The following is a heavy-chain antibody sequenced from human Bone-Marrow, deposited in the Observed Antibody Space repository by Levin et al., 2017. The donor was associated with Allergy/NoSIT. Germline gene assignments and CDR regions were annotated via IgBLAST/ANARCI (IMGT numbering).Heavy chain of an antibody. D-gene: IGHD1-26*01. CDR3: ARDHIVAAAYYHYGMDV. CDR1: GFTFDSCA. CDR2: ISYDGRNK. Sequence: GESLKISCAASGFTFDSCALHWVRQAPGKGLEWVAVISYDGRNKYYTDSVKGRFTISRDDSKNTLYLQMNSLRGEDTAVYYCARDHIVAAAYYHYGMDVWGQGTTVTVSS. V-gene: IGHV3-30*04. J-gene: IGHJ6*02.